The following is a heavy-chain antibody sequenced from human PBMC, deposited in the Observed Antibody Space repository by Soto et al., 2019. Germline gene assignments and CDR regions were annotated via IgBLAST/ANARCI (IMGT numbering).Heavy chain of an antibody. J-gene: IGHJ3*02. V-gene: IGHV1-69*12. CDR1: GSTFSRYA. CDR3: ARAKTWLKVEDAFDI. D-gene: IGHD5-12*01. Sequence: QVQLVQSGAEVKKPGSSVKVSCKASGSTFSRYAISWVRQAPGQGLEWMGGIIPIFGAANYAQKFQGRVTXXADESTSTAYMELSSLRSEDRALYYCARAKTWLKVEDAFDIWGQGTMVTVSS. CDR2: IIPIFGAA.